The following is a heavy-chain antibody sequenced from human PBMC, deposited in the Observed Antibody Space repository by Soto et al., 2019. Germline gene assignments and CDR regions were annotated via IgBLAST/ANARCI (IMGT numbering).Heavy chain of an antibody. D-gene: IGHD6-13*01. CDR2: ISAYNGNT. CDR3: ARDRYSSSWPYYFDY. Sequence: ASVKVSCKASGYTFTSYGISWVRQAPGQGLEWMGWISAYNGNTNYAQKLQGRDTMTTDTSTSTAYMELRSLRSDDTAVYYCARDRYSSSWPYYFDYWGQGTLVTVSS. V-gene: IGHV1-18*01. CDR1: GYTFTSYG. J-gene: IGHJ4*02.